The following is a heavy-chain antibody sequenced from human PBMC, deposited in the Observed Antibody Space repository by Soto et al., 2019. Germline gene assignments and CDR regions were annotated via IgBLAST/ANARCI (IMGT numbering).Heavy chain of an antibody. Sequence: GGSLRLSCAASGFTFSSYEMNWVRQAPGKGLEWVSYISSSGSTIYYADSVKGRFTISRDNAKNSLYLQMNSLRAEDTAVYYCARVGYDSSGYYTEGTFYFDYWGQANLLTVSS. CDR1: GFTFSSYE. D-gene: IGHD3-22*01. CDR2: ISSSGSTI. CDR3: ARVGYDSSGYYTEGTFYFDY. V-gene: IGHV3-48*03. J-gene: IGHJ4*02.